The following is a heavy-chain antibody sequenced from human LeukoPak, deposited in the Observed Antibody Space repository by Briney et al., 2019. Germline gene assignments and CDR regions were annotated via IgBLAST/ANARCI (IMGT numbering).Heavy chain of an antibody. CDR1: GFTFSSYW. CDR3: ARAVAGPKWGDY. V-gene: IGHV3-7*01. Sequence: PGGSLRLSCAASGFTFSSYWMSWVRQAPGKGLEWVANIKQDGSEKYYVDSVKGRFTISRDNSKNTLYLQMNSLRAEDTAVYYCARAVAGPKWGDYWGQGTLVTVSS. D-gene: IGHD6-19*01. CDR2: IKQDGSEK. J-gene: IGHJ4*02.